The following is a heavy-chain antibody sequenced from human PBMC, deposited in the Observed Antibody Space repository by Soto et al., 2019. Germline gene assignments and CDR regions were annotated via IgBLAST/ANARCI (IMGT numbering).Heavy chain of an antibody. D-gene: IGHD3-22*01. J-gene: IGHJ5*02. CDR2: IKSKTDGGTT. V-gene: IGHV3-15*01. Sequence: PGGSLRLSCAASGFTFSNAWMSWVRQAPGKGLEWVGRIKSKTDGGTTDYAAPVKGRFTISRDDSKNTLYLQMNSLKTEDTAVFYCTEEPYYDSSGIDPWGQGTLVTVPS. CDR3: TEEPYYDSSGIDP. CDR1: GFTFSNAW.